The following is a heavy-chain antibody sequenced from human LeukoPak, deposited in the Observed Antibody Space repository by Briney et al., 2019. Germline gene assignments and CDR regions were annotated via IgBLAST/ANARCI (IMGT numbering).Heavy chain of an antibody. J-gene: IGHJ4*02. CDR3: ARSSVAFPRLFDY. CDR1: GGSISRYY. CDR2: IYYSGST. Sequence: SETLSLTCTVSGGSISRYYWSCLRQPPGKGLEWMGHIYYSGSTNYNPSLKSRVTISVDPSKNQFSLKLSSVSAADTAVYYCARSSVAFPRLFDYWGQGTLVTVSS. D-gene: IGHD6-19*01. V-gene: IGHV4-59*01.